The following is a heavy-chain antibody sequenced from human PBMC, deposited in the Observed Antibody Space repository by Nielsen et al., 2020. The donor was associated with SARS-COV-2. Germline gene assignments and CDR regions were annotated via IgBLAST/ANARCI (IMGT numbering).Heavy chain of an antibody. J-gene: IGHJ6*02. V-gene: IGHV3-30*04. CDR3: ARDQKPVAGYYYFYGIDV. CDR1: GFTFSSYA. CDR2: ISYDGSNK. Sequence: GESLKISCAASGFTFSSYAMHWVRQAPGKGLEWVAVISYDGSNKYYADSVKGRFTISRDNSKNTLYLQMNSLRAEDTAVYYCARDQKPVAGYYYFYGIDVWGQGTTVTVSS. D-gene: IGHD6-19*01.